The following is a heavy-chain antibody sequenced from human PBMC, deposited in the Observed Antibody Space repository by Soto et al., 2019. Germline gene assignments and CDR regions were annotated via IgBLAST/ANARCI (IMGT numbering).Heavy chain of an antibody. J-gene: IGHJ4*02. Sequence: QVQLQESGPGLVKPSDTLSLTCAVSGYSISSSNWWGWIRQPPGKGLEWIGYIYYSGNTYYNPSLKIRVTMSVDSSKNQFPLKLTSVTAVDTAVYYWARREIQGPIDYWGQGTLVTVSS. CDR1: GYSISSSNW. CDR3: ARREIQGPIDY. CDR2: IYYSGNT. D-gene: IGHD1-26*01. V-gene: IGHV4-28*01.